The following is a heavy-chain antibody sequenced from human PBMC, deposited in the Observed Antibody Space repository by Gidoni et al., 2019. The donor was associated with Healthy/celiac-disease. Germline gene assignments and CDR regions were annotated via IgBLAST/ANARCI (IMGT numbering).Heavy chain of an antibody. CDR3: ARENSGSPTDIGYYYYGMDV. CDR1: GFTFSRYG. V-gene: IGHV3-33*01. D-gene: IGHD1-26*01. CDR2: IWYDGSNK. Sequence: QVQLVESGGGVVQPGRSLRLSCAASGFTFSRYGMHWVRQAPGKGLEWVAVIWYDGSNKYDADSVKGRFTISRDNSKNTLYLQMNSLRAEDTAVYYCARENSGSPTDIGYYYYGMDVWGQGTTVTVSS. J-gene: IGHJ6*02.